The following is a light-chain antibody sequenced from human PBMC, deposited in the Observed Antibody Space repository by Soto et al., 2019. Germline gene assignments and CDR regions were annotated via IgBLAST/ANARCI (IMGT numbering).Light chain of an antibody. V-gene: IGKV3-20*01. CDR3: QHYGSTVIT. CDR1: QSVVNNY. Sequence: ENVLTQSPDTLSLFPGERATLSCRAGQSVVNNYLAWYQQKPGQAPRLLMYRASTRATGIADRFSGSGSGTDFTLTISRLEPDDFAVYYCQHYGSTVITFGQGTRLEMK. CDR2: RAS. J-gene: IGKJ5*01.